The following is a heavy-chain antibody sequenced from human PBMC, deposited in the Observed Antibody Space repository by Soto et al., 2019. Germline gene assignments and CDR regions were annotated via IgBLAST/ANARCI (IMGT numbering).Heavy chain of an antibody. V-gene: IGHV3-7*03. D-gene: IGHD4-17*01. Sequence: PASGFTFSSYWMSWVRQAPGKGLEWVANIKQDGSEKYYVDSVKGRFTISRDNAKNSLYLQMNSLRAEDTAVYYCARVWTTVTSQAFDYWGQGTLVTVSS. CDR1: GFTFSSYW. J-gene: IGHJ4*02. CDR2: IKQDGSEK. CDR3: ARVWTTVTSQAFDY.